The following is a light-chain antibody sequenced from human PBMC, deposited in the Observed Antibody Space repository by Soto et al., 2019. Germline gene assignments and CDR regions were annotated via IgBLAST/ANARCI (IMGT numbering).Light chain of an antibody. V-gene: IGLV2-14*01. J-gene: IGLJ2*01. CDR1: SSDVGGHNY. CDR3: SSYTSSTTLDVV. Sequence: QSALTQPASVSGSPGQSITISCTGTSSDVGGHNYVSWYQQHPGTAPKLMIYEVTNRPSGVSNRFSGSKSGNTASLTISGLQAEDEADYYCSSYTSSTTLDVVFGGGTKVPVL. CDR2: EVT.